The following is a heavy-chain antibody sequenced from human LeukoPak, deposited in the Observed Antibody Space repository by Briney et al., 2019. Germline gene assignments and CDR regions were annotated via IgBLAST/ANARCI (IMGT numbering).Heavy chain of an antibody. D-gene: IGHD1-26*01. V-gene: IGHV3-30*04. Sequence: GGSLRLSCAASGFTFSSYAMHWVRQAPGEGLEWVAVISYDGSNKYYADSVKGRFTISRDNSKNTLYLQMNSLRAEDTAVYYCARRDSDYMDVWGKGTTVTVSS. J-gene: IGHJ6*03. CDR2: ISYDGSNK. CDR1: GFTFSSYA. CDR3: ARRDSDYMDV.